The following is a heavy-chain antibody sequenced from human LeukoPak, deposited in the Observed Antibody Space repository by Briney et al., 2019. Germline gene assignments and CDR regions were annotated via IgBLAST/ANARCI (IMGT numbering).Heavy chain of an antibody. CDR2: ISAYNGNT. J-gene: IGHJ3*02. V-gene: IGHV1-18*01. CDR1: GYTFTSYG. Sequence: ASVKVSCKASGYTFTSYGISWVRQAPGQGLEWMGWISAYNGNTNYAQKLQGRVTMTTDTSTSTAYMELRSLRSDDTAVYYCARYHWTYDSSGYYPDAFDIWGQGTMVTVSS. D-gene: IGHD3-22*01. CDR3: ARYHWTYDSSGYYPDAFDI.